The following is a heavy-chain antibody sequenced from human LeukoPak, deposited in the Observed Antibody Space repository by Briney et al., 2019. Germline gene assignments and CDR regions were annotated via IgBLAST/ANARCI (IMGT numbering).Heavy chain of an antibody. CDR3: ARAVSGSYSDAFDI. CDR2: ISSSSTI. J-gene: IGHJ3*02. Sequence: PGGSLRLSCAASGFTFSSYSMNWVRQAPGKGLEWVSYISSSSTIYYADSVKGRFTISRDNAKNSLYLQMNSLRAEDTAVYYCARAVSGSYSDAFDIWGQGTMVTVSS. CDR1: GFTFSSYS. D-gene: IGHD1-26*01. V-gene: IGHV3-48*01.